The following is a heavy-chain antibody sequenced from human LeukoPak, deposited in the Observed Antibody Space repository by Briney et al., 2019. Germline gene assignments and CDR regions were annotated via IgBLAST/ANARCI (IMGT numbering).Heavy chain of an antibody. CDR2: IIYYSGNT. D-gene: IGHD3-22*01. Sequence: ASVKLTCNASGYSITSCYISWWRQEPAQGRVEMGWIIYYSGNTNYAPKLQGRVTMTSDTSTNNAYLKLRSLTSADTAVYYCASSNAWGMRGVYAYYFDYWGQGTLVTVSS. CDR3: ASSNAWGMRGVYAYYFDY. V-gene: IGHV1-18*01. CDR1: GYSITSCY. J-gene: IGHJ4*02.